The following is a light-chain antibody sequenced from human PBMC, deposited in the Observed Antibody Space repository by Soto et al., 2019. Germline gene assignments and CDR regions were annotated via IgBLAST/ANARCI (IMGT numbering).Light chain of an antibody. J-gene: IGKJ2*03. CDR3: QQYGRSPPYS. Sequence: EIVLTQSPGTLSLSPGERATLSCRATQSVSNTYLAWYQQQPGQAPRLLIYGTSNRATGIPDRFSGSGSGTDFNLTISSLAPEDFAVYYCQQYGRSPPYSFGEGTTVEIK. CDR1: QSVSNTY. V-gene: IGKV3-20*01. CDR2: GTS.